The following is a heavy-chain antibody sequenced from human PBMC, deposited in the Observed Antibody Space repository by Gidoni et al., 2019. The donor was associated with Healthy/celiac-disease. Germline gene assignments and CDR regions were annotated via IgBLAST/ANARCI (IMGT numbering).Heavy chain of an antibody. V-gene: IGHV2-70*01. CDR1: GFSLSTSRMC. Sequence: QVTLRESGPALVKPTQTLTLTCTFSGFSLSTSRMCVSWIRQPPGKALEWLALIDWDDDKYYSTSLKTRLTISKDTSKNQVVLTMTNMDPVDTATYYCARIMVVRGVIIPLRYYYGMDVWGQGTTVTVSS. J-gene: IGHJ6*02. D-gene: IGHD3-10*01. CDR3: ARIMVVRGVIIPLRYYYGMDV. CDR2: IDWDDDK.